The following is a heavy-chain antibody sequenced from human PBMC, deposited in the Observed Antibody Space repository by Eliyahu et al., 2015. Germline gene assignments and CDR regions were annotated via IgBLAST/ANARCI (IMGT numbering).Heavy chain of an antibody. CDR1: GFTVSSNY. D-gene: IGHD6-13*01. Sequence: EVQLVETGGGLIQPGGSLRLSCAASGFTVSSNYMSWVRQAPGKGLEWVPVIYSGGSTYYADSVKGRFTISRDNSKNTLYLQMNSLRAEDTAVYYCARLVGLGSSWYDAFDIWGQGTMVTVSS. V-gene: IGHV3-53*02. J-gene: IGHJ3*02. CDR2: IYSGGST. CDR3: ARLVGLGSSWYDAFDI.